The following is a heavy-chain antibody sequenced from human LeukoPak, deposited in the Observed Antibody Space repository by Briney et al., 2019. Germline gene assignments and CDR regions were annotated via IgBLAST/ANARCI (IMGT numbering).Heavy chain of an antibody. V-gene: IGHV1-18*01. Sequence: ASVKVSCKASGYILTSYGISWVRQAPGPGLEWLGWISTYNGNTHYAQKPHGRVTMTADTSTTTDDMELRSLRSDDTAVYYCGRDYRTGFDYWGQGTLVTVSS. D-gene: IGHD7-27*01. J-gene: IGHJ4*02. CDR1: GYILTSYG. CDR2: ISTYNGNT. CDR3: GRDYRTGFDY.